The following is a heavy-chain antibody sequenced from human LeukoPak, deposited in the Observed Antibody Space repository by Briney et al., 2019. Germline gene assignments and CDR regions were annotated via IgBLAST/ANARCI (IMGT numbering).Heavy chain of an antibody. D-gene: IGHD4/OR15-4a*01. Sequence: PGGSLRLSCAASGFTFSSYWMTWVRQAPGKGLEWVANIKEDGSEKYYVDSVKGRFTISRDNAKNSLYLQTNSLRAEDTAVYYCARPTRAGRAYGMDVWGQGTTVTVSS. J-gene: IGHJ6*02. V-gene: IGHV3-7*01. CDR3: ARPTRAGRAYGMDV. CDR1: GFTFSSYW. CDR2: IKEDGSEK.